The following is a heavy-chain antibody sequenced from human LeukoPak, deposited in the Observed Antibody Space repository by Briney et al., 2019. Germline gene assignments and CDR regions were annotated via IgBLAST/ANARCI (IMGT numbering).Heavy chain of an antibody. D-gene: IGHD3-10*01. CDR3: ARAYYGSGTYLRMDV. CDR1: GFAITNYA. V-gene: IGHV1-18*01. Sequence: ASVKVSCKGSGFAITNYAITWVRQAPGQGLEWMGWINAYNGNTNYAQNLQGRVTLTTDTSTGTAYMELRSLRPDDTAVYYCARAYYGSGTYLRMDVWGQGTTVTVSS. J-gene: IGHJ6*02. CDR2: INAYNGNT.